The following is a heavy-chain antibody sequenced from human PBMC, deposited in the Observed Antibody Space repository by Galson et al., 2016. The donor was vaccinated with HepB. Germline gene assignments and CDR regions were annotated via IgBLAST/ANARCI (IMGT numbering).Heavy chain of an antibody. J-gene: IGHJ6*04. CDR3: ARCTRVDGMDV. CDR1: GGSISSYY. Sequence: ETLSLTCTVSGGSISSYYWSWIWQPPGKGLQYIGYIYYSGSTDYNPSLKNRVSLSLDMSNNQFSLNLTSVTAADTAVYYCARCTRVDGMDVWGSGTTVTVSS. D-gene: IGHD2-8*02. V-gene: IGHV4-59*01. CDR2: IYYSGST.